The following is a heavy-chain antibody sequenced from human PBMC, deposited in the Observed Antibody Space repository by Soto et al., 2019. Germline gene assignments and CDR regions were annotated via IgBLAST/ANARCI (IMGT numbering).Heavy chain of an antibody. CDR2: IIVGSGNT. CDR1: GFTFTSSA. D-gene: IGHD3-3*01. J-gene: IGHJ6*02. CDR3: EARHFEVEIMRDYNYYGMEV. Sequence: SVKVSCKASGFTFTSSAVQWVRQARGQRLEWIGWIIVGSGNTNYGQKFQERVTITRDMSTSTAYMKLSSLRSEDTAVYYCEARHFEVEIMRDYNYYGMEVWGQGTTVTVSS. V-gene: IGHV1-58*01.